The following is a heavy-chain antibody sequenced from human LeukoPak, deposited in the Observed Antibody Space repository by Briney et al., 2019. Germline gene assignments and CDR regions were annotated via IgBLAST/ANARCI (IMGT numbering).Heavy chain of an antibody. CDR3: ARGGWYGRYFDY. D-gene: IGHD6-19*01. J-gene: IGHJ4*02. V-gene: IGHV4-59*08. Sequence: PSETLSLTCTVSGGSISSYYWSWIRQPPGKGLEWIGYIYYSGSTSYNPSLKSRVTISVDTSKNQFSLKLSSVTAADTAVYYCARGGWYGRYFDYWGQGTLDPVSS. CDR2: IYYSGST. CDR1: GGSISSYY.